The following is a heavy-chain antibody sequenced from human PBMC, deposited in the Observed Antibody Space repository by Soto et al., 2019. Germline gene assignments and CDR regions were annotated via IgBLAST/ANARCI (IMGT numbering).Heavy chain of an antibody. Sequence: QVPLVQSGAEVKKPGASVKVSCKASGYTFTGYYMHWVRQAPGQGLEWMGWINPNSGGTNYAQKFQGRVTMTRDTSISTAYMELSRLRSDDTAVYYCARGHGTIFGVVTYYGMDVWGQGTTVTVSS. CDR1: GYTFTGYY. CDR2: INPNSGGT. V-gene: IGHV1-2*02. CDR3: ARGHGTIFGVVTYYGMDV. J-gene: IGHJ6*02. D-gene: IGHD3-3*01.